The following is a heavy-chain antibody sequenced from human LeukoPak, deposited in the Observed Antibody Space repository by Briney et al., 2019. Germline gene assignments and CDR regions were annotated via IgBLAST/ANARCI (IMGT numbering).Heavy chain of an antibody. J-gene: IGHJ4*02. CDR3: ARAPIGTGGVWHFDY. D-gene: IGHD2-8*02. CDR2: IYYSGST. Sequence: SQTLSLTCTVSGGSISSGDYYWSWIRQPPGKGLEWIGYIYYSGSTYYNPSLKSRVTISVDTSKKQLSLKLSSVTAADTAVYYCARAPIGTGGVWHFDYWGQGTLVTVSS. CDR1: GGSISSGDYY. V-gene: IGHV4-30-4*08.